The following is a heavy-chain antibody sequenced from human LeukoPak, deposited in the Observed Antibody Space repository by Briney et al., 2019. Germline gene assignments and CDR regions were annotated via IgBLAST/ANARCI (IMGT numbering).Heavy chain of an antibody. CDR1: GGSISTYY. CDR2: VYYSGNT. Sequence: KSSETLSLTCSVSGGSISTYYYSWIRRPPGKELEWIGYVYYSGNTNYNPSLKSRVTISLDTSKNHLSLKMTSVTVADTAMYYCASGPESYYFDYWGQGALVTVSS. V-gene: IGHV4-59*01. J-gene: IGHJ4*02. CDR3: ASGPESYYFDY.